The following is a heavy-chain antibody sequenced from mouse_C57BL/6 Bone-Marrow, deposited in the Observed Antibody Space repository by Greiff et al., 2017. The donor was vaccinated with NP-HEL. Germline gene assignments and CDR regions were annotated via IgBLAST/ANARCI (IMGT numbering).Heavy chain of an antibody. CDR3: TGIDYGSSHWYFDV. V-gene: IGHV6-3*01. J-gene: IGHJ1*03. D-gene: IGHD1-1*01. Sequence: EVKLQESGGGLVQPGGSMQLSCVASGFTFSNYWMNWVRLSPETGLEWVAQIRLNSDNYATHYAESVKGRFTISRDDSKSSVYLQMNNLRAEDTGIYYCTGIDYGSSHWYFDVWGTATTVTVSS. CDR1: GFTFSNYW. CDR2: IRLNSDNYAT.